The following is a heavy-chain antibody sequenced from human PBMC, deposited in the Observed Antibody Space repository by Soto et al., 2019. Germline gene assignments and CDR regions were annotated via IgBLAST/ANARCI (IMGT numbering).Heavy chain of an antibody. D-gene: IGHD2-15*01. CDR3: ARGGYCSGGSCYSNSAGWFDP. CDR1: GGSISSYY. V-gene: IGHV4-59*01. J-gene: IGHJ5*02. Sequence: SATLSLTCTVSGGSISSYYWSWIRQPPGKGLEWIGYIYYSGSTNYNPSLKSRVTISVDTSKNQFSLKLSSVTAADTAVYYCARGGYCSGGSCYSNSAGWFDPWGQGTLVTVSS. CDR2: IYYSGST.